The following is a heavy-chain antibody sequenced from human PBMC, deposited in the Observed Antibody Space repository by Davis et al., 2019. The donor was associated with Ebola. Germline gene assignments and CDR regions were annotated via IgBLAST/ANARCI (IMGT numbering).Heavy chain of an antibody. V-gene: IGHV1-18*01. Sequence: ASVKVSCKASGGTFSSYAISWVRQAPGQGLEWMGWISAYNGNTNYAQKLQGRVTMTTDTSTSTAYMELRSLRSDDTAVYYCARVHWSGRGPLAAYYGMDVWGQGTTVTVSS. CDR1: GGTFSSYA. D-gene: IGHD3-3*01. CDR3: ARVHWSGRGPLAAYYGMDV. J-gene: IGHJ6*02. CDR2: ISAYNGNT.